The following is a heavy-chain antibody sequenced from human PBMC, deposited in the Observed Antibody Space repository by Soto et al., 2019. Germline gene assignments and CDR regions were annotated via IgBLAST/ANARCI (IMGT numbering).Heavy chain of an antibody. V-gene: IGHV3-23*01. CDR1: GFTFSSYA. CDR3: AKDRAGSSSWYYFDY. D-gene: IGHD6-13*01. J-gene: IGHJ4*02. CDR2: ISGSGGST. Sequence: GGSLRLSCAASGFTFSSYAMSWVRQAPGKGLEWVSAISGSGGSTYYAYSVKGRFTISRDNSKNTLYLQMNSLRAEDTDVYYCAKDRAGSSSWYYFDYWGQGTLVTVSS.